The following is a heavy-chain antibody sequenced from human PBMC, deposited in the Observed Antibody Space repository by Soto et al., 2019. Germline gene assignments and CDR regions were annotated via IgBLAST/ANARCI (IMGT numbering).Heavy chain of an antibody. CDR2: INPDSGGT. CDR1: GYTFTDYY. V-gene: IGHV1-2*02. CDR3: ARSVRGHDAFDI. Sequence: RASVKVSCKASGYTFTDYYMHWVRQAPGQGLEWMGWINPDSGGTNYAQKFQGRVTMTGDTSISTAYLELSRLRSDDTAIYYCARSVRGHDAFDIWGQGTMVTVSS. D-gene: IGHD3-10*02. J-gene: IGHJ3*02.